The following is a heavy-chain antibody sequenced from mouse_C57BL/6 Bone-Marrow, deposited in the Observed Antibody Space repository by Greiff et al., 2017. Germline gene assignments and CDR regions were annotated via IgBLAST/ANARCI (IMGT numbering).Heavy chain of an antibody. J-gene: IGHJ3*01. CDR1: GYAFSSSW. Sequence: QVQLQQSGPELVKPGASVKISCKASGYAFSSSWMNWVKQRPGKGLEWIGRIYPGDGDTNYNGKFKGKATLTADKSSSTAYMQLSSLTSEDSAVYFCARSRRYCYGRGFAYWGQGTLVTVSA. D-gene: IGHD1-1*01. V-gene: IGHV1-82*01. CDR2: IYPGDGDT. CDR3: ARSRRYCYGRGFAY.